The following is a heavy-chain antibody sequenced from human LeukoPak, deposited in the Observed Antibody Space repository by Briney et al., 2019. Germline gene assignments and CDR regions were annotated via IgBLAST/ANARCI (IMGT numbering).Heavy chain of an antibody. J-gene: IGHJ4*02. CDR1: GFTFSSYA. V-gene: IGHV3-64*01. CDR3: ARGYYDFWSGYYTAVFDY. CDR2: ISSNGGST. D-gene: IGHD3-3*01. Sequence: GGSLRLSCAASGFTFSSYAMHWVRQAPGKGLEYVSAISSNGGSTYYANSVKGRFTISRDNSKNTLYLQMGSLRAEDMAVYYCARGYYDFWSGYYTAVFDYWGQGTLVTVSS.